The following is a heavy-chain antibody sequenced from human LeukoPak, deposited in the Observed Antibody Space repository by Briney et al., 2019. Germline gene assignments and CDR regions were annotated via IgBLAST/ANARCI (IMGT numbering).Heavy chain of an antibody. J-gene: IGHJ4*02. CDR3: ARDQEGFDY. CDR1: GYTFTSNY. Sequence: ASVKVSCKASGYTFTSNYIHWVRQAPGQGLEWMGMIYPRDGSTSYAQKFQGRVTVTRDTSMSTVHMELSGLRSEDTAVYYCARDQEGFDYWGQGTLVTVSS. CDR2: IYPRDGST. V-gene: IGHV1-46*01.